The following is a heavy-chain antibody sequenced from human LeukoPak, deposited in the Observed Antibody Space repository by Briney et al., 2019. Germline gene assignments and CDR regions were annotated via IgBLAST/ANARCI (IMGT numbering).Heavy chain of an antibody. Sequence: PSETLSLTCAVYGGSFSGYYWSWIRQPPGKGLEWIGEINHSGSTNYNPSLKSRVTISVDTSKNQFSLKLSSVTAADTAVYYCARHVWGPSGSHRYNWFDPWGQGTLVTVSS. J-gene: IGHJ5*02. CDR2: INHSGST. V-gene: IGHV4-34*01. CDR1: GGSFSGYY. CDR3: ARHVWGPSGSHRYNWFDP. D-gene: IGHD7-27*01.